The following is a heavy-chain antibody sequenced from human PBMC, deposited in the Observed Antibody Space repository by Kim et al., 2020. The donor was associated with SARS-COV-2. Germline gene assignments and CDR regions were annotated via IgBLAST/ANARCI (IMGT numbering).Heavy chain of an antibody. V-gene: IGHV6-1*01. CDR3: ARGRRASEQQLAHRGESPYWYFDL. D-gene: IGHD6-13*01. Sequence: SQTLSLTCAISGDSVSSNSAAWNWIRQSPSRGLECLGRTYYRSKWYNDYAVSVKSRITINPDTSKNQFSLQLNSVTPEDTAVYYCARGRRASEQQLAHRGESPYWYFDLWGRGTLVTVSS. CDR1: GDSVSSNSAA. CDR2: TYYRSKWYN. J-gene: IGHJ2*01.